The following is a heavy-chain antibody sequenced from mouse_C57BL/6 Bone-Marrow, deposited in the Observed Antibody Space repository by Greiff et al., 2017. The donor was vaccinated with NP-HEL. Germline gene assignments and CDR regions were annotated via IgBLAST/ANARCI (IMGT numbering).Heavy chain of an antibody. J-gene: IGHJ2*01. CDR2: IDPEDGDN. CDR3: TTEVTTVEDY. D-gene: IGHD1-1*01. Sequence: EVQLQQSGAELVRPGASVKLSCTASGFNIKDYYMHWVKQRPEQGLEWIGRIDPEDGDNEYAPKFQGKATMTADTSSNTAYLQLISLTSEDTAVYYCTTEVTTVEDYWGQGTTRTVSS. V-gene: IGHV14-1*01. CDR1: GFNIKDYY.